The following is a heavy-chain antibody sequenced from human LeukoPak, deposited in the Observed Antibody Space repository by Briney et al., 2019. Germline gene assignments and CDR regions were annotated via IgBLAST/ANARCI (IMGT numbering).Heavy chain of an antibody. CDR1: GGTFNKYA. CDR3: ARGAHSGSFSSWFHP. CDR2: IIPMHAPA. D-gene: IGHD3-10*01. Sequence: SVKVSCKASGGTFNKYAITWVRQAPGQGLEWMGGIIPMHAPARYAQNFQGRVNITSDESMTTAYMELSSLKSEDTALYYCARGAHSGSFSSWFHPWGQGTLVTVSS. V-gene: IGHV1-69*13. J-gene: IGHJ5*02.